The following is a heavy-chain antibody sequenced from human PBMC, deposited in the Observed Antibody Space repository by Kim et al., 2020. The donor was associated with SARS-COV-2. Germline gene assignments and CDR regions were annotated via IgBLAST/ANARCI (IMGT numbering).Heavy chain of an antibody. V-gene: IGHV4-34*01. J-gene: IGHJ4*02. D-gene: IGHD5-18*01. Sequence: PSLKSRVTISVDTSKNQFSLKLSSVTAADTAVYYCARGRSRGYSYVPPGYWGQGTLVTVSS. CDR3: ARGRSRGYSYVPPGY.